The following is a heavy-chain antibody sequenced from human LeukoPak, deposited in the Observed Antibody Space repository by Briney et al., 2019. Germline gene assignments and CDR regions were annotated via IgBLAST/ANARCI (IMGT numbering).Heavy chain of an antibody. J-gene: IGHJ4*02. V-gene: IGHV3-7*01. CDR2: IKQDGSEK. D-gene: IGHD3-16*02. CDR3: ARDGLRLGELSLYPDY. CDR1: GFTFSSYW. Sequence: GGSLRLSCAASGFTFSSYWMSWVRQAPGKGLEWVANIKQDGSEKYYVDSVKGRFTISRDNAKNSLYLQMNSLRAEDTAVYYCARDGLRLGELSLYPDYWGQGTLVTVSS.